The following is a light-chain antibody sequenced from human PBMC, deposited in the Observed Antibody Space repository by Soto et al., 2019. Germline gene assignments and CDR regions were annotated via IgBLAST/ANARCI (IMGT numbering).Light chain of an antibody. CDR2: EVS. CDR1: SSDVGGYDY. Sequence: QSAPTQPASVSGSPGQSITISCTGASSDVGGYDYVSWYQLHPGKAPKLMVFEVSNRPSGVSYRFSGSKSGNTASLTISGLQAEDEADYFCSSYSISAAYIFGTGTRSPS. J-gene: IGLJ1*01. V-gene: IGLV2-14*01. CDR3: SSYSISAAYI.